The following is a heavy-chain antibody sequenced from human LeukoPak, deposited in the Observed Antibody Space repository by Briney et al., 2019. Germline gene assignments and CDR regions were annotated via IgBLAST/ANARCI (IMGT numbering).Heavy chain of an antibody. CDR3: AKNRYFDY. D-gene: IGHD1-14*01. CDR1: GFTFSSYG. Sequence: PGGSLRLSCTVSGFTFSSYGMSWVRQAPGKGLEWASAISGSGGSTYYADSVKGRFTISRDNSKNTLYLQMNSLRAEDTAVYYCAKNRYFDYWGQGTLVTVSS. V-gene: IGHV3-23*01. CDR2: ISGSGGST. J-gene: IGHJ4*02.